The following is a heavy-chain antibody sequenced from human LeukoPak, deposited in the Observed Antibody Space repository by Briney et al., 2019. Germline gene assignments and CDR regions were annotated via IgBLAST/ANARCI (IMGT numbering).Heavy chain of an antibody. CDR3: ARGAFD. Sequence: GGSLRLSCAASGFTVGSNYMNWVRQAPGKGLEWVSVVYSGGSTYYADSVKGRFIISRDNSKNTVYLQMNSLRPEDTAVYCCARGAFDWGQGTLVTVSS. CDR2: VYSGGST. V-gene: IGHV3-53*01. CDR1: GFTVGSNY. J-gene: IGHJ4*02.